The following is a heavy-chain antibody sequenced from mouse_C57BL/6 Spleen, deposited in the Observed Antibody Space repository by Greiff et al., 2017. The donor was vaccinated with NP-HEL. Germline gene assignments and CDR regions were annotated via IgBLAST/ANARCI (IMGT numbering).Heavy chain of an antibody. D-gene: IGHD1-1*01. CDR2: INPNNGGT. Sequence: EVHLVESGPELVKPGASVKMSCKASGYTFTDYNMHWVKQSHGKSLEWIGYINPNNGGTSYNQKFKGKATLTVNKSSSTAYMELRSLTSEDSAVYYCARNYYGSSPPFAYWGQGTLVTVSA. V-gene: IGHV1-22*01. J-gene: IGHJ3*01. CDR1: GYTFTDYN. CDR3: ARNYYGSSPPFAY.